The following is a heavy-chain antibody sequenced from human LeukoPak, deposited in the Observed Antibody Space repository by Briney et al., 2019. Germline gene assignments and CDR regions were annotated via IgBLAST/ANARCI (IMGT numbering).Heavy chain of an antibody. V-gene: IGHV4-34*01. CDR1: GGSLSNYF. D-gene: IGHD3-10*01. CDR3: VRGFSGVVGDY. Sequence: SETLSLTCTVYGGSLSNYFWSWIRQPPGKGLEWIGEIKPGGITNYNPSLKSRVTISLDTSKNQLSLKLISATAADTAVYYCVRGFSGVVGDYWGQGTLVTVSS. J-gene: IGHJ4*02. CDR2: IKPGGIT.